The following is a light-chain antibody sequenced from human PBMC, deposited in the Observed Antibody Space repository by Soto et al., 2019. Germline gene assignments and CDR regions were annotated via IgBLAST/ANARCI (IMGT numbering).Light chain of an antibody. J-gene: IGLJ1*01. CDR2: DVS. CDR1: SSDVGAYNY. V-gene: IGLV2-14*01. CDR3: SSYTTSGTLYV. Sequence: QSVLTQPASVSGSPGQSITISCTGTSSDVGAYNYVSWYQQHPGKAPQLMIYDVSNRPSGVSVRFSGSKSGNTASLTIFGLQAEDEADYYCSSYTTSGTLYVFGTGTKVTVL.